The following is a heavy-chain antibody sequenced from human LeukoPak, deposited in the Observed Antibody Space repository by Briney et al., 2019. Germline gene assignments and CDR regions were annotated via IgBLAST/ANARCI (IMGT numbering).Heavy chain of an antibody. CDR3: ASSNDAKIAPFDH. V-gene: IGHV4-4*09. Sequence: SETLSLTCTVSGVSMSAYQWSWVRQSPEKGLEWIGCINTKGETSYNPSLKSRVTTSVDTSKSQFSLRLTSVTASDTAVYYCASSNDAKIAPFDHWGQGAPVTVSS. D-gene: IGHD2-21*01. CDR2: INTKGET. CDR1: GVSMSAYQ. J-gene: IGHJ4*02.